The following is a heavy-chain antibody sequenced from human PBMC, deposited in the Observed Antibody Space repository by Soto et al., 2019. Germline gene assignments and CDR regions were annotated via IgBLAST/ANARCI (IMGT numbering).Heavy chain of an antibody. Sequence: ASVKVSCKASGYTFTSYAMHWVRQAPGQRLEWMGWINAGNGNTQYSQKFQGRVTITRDTSASTAYMELSSLRSEDTAVYYCASSIVVVPAAIGPQDYYYYMDVWGKGTTVTVSS. CDR3: ASSIVVVPAAIGPQDYYYYMDV. J-gene: IGHJ6*03. CDR2: INAGNGNT. D-gene: IGHD2-2*02. CDR1: GYTFTSYA. V-gene: IGHV1-3*01.